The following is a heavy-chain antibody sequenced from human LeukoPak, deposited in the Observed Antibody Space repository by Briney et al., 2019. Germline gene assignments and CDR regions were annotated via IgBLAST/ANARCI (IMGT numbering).Heavy chain of an antibody. CDR2: ISGAGGRT. CDR3: TKDRADNGDRLRFDP. Sequence: GGSLRLSCAASGFSLSTYAMSWVRQAPGKGPEWVSAISGAGGRTYYADSVKGRFTISRDNSKNTLYLQMDSLRAEDTAVYYCTKDRADNGDRLRFDPWGQGTLVTVSS. CDR1: GFSLSTYA. V-gene: IGHV3-23*01. D-gene: IGHD4-17*01. J-gene: IGHJ5*02.